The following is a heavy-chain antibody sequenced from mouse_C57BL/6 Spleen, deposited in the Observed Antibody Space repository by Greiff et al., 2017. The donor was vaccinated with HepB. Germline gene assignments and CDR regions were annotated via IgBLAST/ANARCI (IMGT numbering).Heavy chain of an antibody. J-gene: IGHJ4*01. CDR2: IDPETGGT. CDR3: TRSGYGSSYNAMDY. CDR1: GYTFTDYE. V-gene: IGHV1-15*01. D-gene: IGHD1-1*01. Sequence: QVQLQQSGAELVRPGASVTLSCKASGYTFTDYEMHWVKQTPVHGLEWIGAIDPETGGTAYNQKFKGKAILTADKSSSTAYMELRSLTSEDSAVYYCTRSGYGSSYNAMDYWGQGTSVTVSS.